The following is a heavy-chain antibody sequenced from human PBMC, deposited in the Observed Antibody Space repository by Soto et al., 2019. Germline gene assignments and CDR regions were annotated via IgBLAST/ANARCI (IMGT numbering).Heavy chain of an antibody. J-gene: IGHJ3*02. V-gene: IGHV1-18*01. CDR2: ISAYNDNK. CDR1: GYSFTNYG. CDR3: ARGWTYGDYSGAFDI. D-gene: IGHD4-17*01. Sequence: ASVKVSCKASGYSFTNYGISWVRQAPGQGLEWMGWISAYNDNKKYAQKLQGRVTMTTDTSTSTAYMELRSLRSDDTAVYYCARGWTYGDYSGAFDIWGQGTMVTVSS.